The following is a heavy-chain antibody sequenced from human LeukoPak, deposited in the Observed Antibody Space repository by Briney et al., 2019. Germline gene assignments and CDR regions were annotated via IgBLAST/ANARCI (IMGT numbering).Heavy chain of an antibody. Sequence: SETLSLTCTVSGGSISSYYWSWIRQPPGKGLEWIGYIYYSGSTDYNPSLKSRVTISVDTSKNQFSLKLSSVTAADTAVYYCARWGSSSPGLLDYWGQGTLVTVSS. J-gene: IGHJ4*02. D-gene: IGHD6-6*01. CDR3: ARWGSSSPGLLDY. CDR2: IYYSGST. CDR1: GGSISSYY. V-gene: IGHV4-59*08.